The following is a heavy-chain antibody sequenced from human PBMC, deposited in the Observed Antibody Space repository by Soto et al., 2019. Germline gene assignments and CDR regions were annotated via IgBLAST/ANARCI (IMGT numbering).Heavy chain of an antibody. J-gene: IGHJ6*02. CDR3: AREMVEPYDYYYGMDV. CDR1: GFTFTTYA. CDR2: ISYDGSKK. Sequence: QVQLVESGGGVVQPGRSLRLSCAASGFTFTTYAMHWVRQAPGKGLEWLAVISYDGSKKYYADSVQGRFTISRDNSKDTLYLQRNSLRAEDTAVYYCAREMVEPYDYYYGMDVWGQGTTVIVSS. D-gene: IGHD2-15*01. V-gene: IGHV3-30-3*01.